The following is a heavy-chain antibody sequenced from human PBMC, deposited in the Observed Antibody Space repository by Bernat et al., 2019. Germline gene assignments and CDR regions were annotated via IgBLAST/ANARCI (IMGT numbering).Heavy chain of an antibody. Sequence: EVQLVESGGGLVQPGGSLRLSCAASGFTFSSYAMHWVRQAPGKGREYVSAISSNGGSRYYANSVKGRFTISRDNSKNTLYLQMGRLRDEDMAVYYCARGASPYYYYYGMDVWGQGTTVTVSS. V-gene: IGHV3-64*01. CDR1: GFTFSSYA. CDR3: ARGASPYYYYYGMDV. J-gene: IGHJ6*02. CDR2: ISSNGGSR.